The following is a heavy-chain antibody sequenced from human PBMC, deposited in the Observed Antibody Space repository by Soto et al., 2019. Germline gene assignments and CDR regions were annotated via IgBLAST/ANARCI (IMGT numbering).Heavy chain of an antibody. CDR3: ARGGISHWAYFYYMDV. D-gene: IGHD2-21*01. V-gene: IGHV4-34*01. CDR2: INHLGSI. Sequence: SEALSLTSVVSGVSLSDCFWSWIRQPPGMALEWIGEINHLGSINYNPSLKSRVTMSVDTSKNQFSLTLNSVTAADTATYYCARGGISHWAYFYYMDVWDRGTTVT. J-gene: IGHJ6*03. CDR1: GVSLSDCF.